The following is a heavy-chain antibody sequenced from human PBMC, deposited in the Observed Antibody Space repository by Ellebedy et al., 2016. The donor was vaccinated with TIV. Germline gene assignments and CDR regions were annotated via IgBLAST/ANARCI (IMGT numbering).Heavy chain of an antibody. CDR2: INHSGST. J-gene: IGHJ4*02. Sequence: MPGGSLRLSCAVYGGSFRDYYWSWVRQPPGKGLEWNGEINHSGSTNYNPSFKSRVSISVDTSKNQFSLKLSSVTAADTAVYYCARKYYYDSSAFYYWGQGTLVTVSS. CDR3: ARKYYYDSSAFYY. V-gene: IGHV4-34*01. CDR1: GGSFRDYY. D-gene: IGHD3-22*01.